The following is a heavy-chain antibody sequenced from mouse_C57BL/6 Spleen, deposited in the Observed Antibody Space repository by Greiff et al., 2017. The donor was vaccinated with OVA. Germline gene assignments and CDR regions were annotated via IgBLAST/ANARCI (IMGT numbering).Heavy chain of an antibody. V-gene: IGHV1-69*01. CDR1: GYTFTSYW. CDR2: IDPSDSYT. D-gene: IGHD4-1*01. CDR3: ARQGLTGTYFDY. Sequence: QVQLQQPGAELVMPGASVKLSCKASGYTFTSYWMHWVKQRPGQGLEWIGEIDPSDSYTNYNQKFKGKATLTVDKSSSTAYMQLSSLTSEDSAVSYCARQGLTGTYFDYWGQGTTLTVSS. J-gene: IGHJ2*01.